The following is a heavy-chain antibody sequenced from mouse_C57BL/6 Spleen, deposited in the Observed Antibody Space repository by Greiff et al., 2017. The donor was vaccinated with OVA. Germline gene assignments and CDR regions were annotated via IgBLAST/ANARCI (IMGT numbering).Heavy chain of an antibody. CDR2: ISDGGSYT. V-gene: IGHV5-4*01. Sequence: EVQLVESGGGLVKPGGSLKLSCAASGFTFSSYAMSWVRQTPEKRLEWVATISDGGSYTYYPDNVKGRFTISRDNAKNNLYLQMSHLKSEDTAMYYCAREAPTVVATRYFDVWGTGTTVTVSS. CDR1: GFTFSSYA. J-gene: IGHJ1*03. CDR3: AREAPTVVATRYFDV. D-gene: IGHD1-1*01.